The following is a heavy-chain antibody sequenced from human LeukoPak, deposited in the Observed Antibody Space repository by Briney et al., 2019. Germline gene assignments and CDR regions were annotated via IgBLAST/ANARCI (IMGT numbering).Heavy chain of an antibody. V-gene: IGHV4-59*11. CDR3: ATIKHGQIFGYFDF. CDR1: GASISSHY. Sequence: PSETLSLTCTVSGASISSHYWSWRRQPPGEGLEWIGYVIDSVRTKDNPSLQSRLPLSADTSKNEFSLRLSSVTAADTAVYYCATIKHGQIFGYFDFWGQGIKVTVSS. CDR2: VIDSVRT. D-gene: IGHD3-16*01. J-gene: IGHJ4*02.